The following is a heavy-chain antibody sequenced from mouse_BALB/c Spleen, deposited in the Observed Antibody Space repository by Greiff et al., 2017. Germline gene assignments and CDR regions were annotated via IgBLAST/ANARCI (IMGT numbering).Heavy chain of an antibody. V-gene: IGHV5-17*02. CDR1: GFTFSSFG. CDR3: ATPVYGNYAWLAY. J-gene: IGHJ3*01. Sequence: EVQRVESGGGLVQPGGSRKLSCAASGFTFSSFGMHWVRQAPEKGLEWVAYISSGSSTIYYADTVKGRFTISRDNPKNTLFLQMTSLRSEDTAMYYCATPVYGNYAWLAYWGQGTLVTVSA. D-gene: IGHD2-1*01. CDR2: ISSGSSTI.